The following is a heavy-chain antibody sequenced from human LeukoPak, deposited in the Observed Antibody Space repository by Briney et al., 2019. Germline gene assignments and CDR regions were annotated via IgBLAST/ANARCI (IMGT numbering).Heavy chain of an antibody. CDR3: TIIVVVPAAADAFDI. V-gene: IGHV3-73*01. D-gene: IGHD2-2*01. CDR1: GFTFSGSA. J-gene: IGHJ3*02. Sequence: GGSLRLSCAAFGFTFSGSAMHWVRQASGKGLEWVGRIRSKANSYATAYAASVKGRFTISRDDSKNTAYLQMNSLKTEDTAVYYCTIIVVVPAAADAFDIWGQGTMVTVSS. CDR2: IRSKANSYAT.